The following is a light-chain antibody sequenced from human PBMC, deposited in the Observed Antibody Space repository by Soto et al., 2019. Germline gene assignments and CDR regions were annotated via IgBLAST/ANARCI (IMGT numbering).Light chain of an antibody. CDR2: SNN. V-gene: IGLV1-47*02. CDR1: SSNIGSNY. CDR3: AAWDDSLSVLV. J-gene: IGLJ3*02. Sequence: QSVLTQPPSASGTPGQRVTISCSGSSSNIGSNYVYWYQQLPGTAPKLLIYSNNQRPSGVPDRFSGSKSGTSASLAISGLRSEDEADYYCAAWDDSLSVLVFCGGTKLTVL.